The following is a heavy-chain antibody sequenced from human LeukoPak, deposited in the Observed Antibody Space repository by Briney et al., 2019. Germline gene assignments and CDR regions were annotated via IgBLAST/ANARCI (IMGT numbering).Heavy chain of an antibody. CDR3: ARDGQVLPRGYFYYMDV. D-gene: IGHD2-15*01. J-gene: IGHJ6*03. V-gene: IGHV1-2*02. CDR1: GYTFTDYY. CDR2: INPNSGGT. Sequence: ASVKVSCKASGYTFTDYYIHWVRQGPGQGREGMAWINPNSGGTRYAQNFQDRVTMTRDTAISTAYMEMTSLRSDDTAVYYCARDGQVLPRGYFYYMDVWGTGTTVTVSS.